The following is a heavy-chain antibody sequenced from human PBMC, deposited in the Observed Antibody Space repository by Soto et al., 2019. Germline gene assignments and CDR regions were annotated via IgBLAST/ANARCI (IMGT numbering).Heavy chain of an antibody. J-gene: IGHJ4*02. CDR3: AKNLYAGEYGDFFDY. V-gene: IGHV3-23*01. CDR1: GFTFNSRG. CDR2: ISGSGGST. Sequence: EVQLLESGGGLVHPGGSLRLSGAASGFTFNSRGMSWVLQAPGKGLEWVSAISGSGGSTNYADSVKGRFTIARDNSRYTLYMQMNSLRAEDTAVYYCAKNLYAGEYGDFFDYWGRGTLVTVSS. D-gene: IGHD4-17*01.